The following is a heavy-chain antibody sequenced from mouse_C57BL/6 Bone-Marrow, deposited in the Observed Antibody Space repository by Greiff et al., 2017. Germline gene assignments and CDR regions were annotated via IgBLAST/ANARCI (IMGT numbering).Heavy chain of an antibody. J-gene: IGHJ3*01. CDR3: ARNFRFAY. Sequence: QVQLQQPGAELVKPGASVKMSCKASGYTFTSYWITWVKQRPGQGLEWIGDIYPGSGSTNYNEKFKGKATLTADKSSSTAYMELRSLTSEDSAVYFCARNFRFAYWGQGTLVTVSA. CDR2: IYPGSGST. V-gene: IGHV1-55*01. CDR1: GYTFTSYW.